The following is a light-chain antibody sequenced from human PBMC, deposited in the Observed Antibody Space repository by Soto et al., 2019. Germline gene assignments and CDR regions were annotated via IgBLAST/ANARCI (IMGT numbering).Light chain of an antibody. V-gene: IGKV1-5*01. Sequence: IQMTQSPSTLSASVGDRVTLTCRASQSINAWLAWYQQKPGKAPKPLIYDASSLQSGVPSRFSGSGSGTEFTLTISGLQPDDFATYYCQHYNIYSPWTFGQGTKVDNK. CDR2: DAS. CDR1: QSINAW. J-gene: IGKJ1*01. CDR3: QHYNIYSPWT.